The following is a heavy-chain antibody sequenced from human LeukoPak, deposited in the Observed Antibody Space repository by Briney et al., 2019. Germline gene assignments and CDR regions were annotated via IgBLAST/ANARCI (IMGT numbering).Heavy chain of an antibody. J-gene: IGHJ6*02. CDR2: VLDGRRER. Sequence: GAALRLSCAHSIYTFNRIMTCWVPGALGGGVGCVSNVLDGRRERCYVDSVKSRVTISGDNATNTLYLQMNSLRDEDTAVYYCARLIEMATILPICYSFYYIDVWGQGTPVTVSS. CDR1: IYTFNRIM. CDR3: ARLIEMATILPICYSFYYIDV. D-gene: IGHD5-24*01. V-gene: IGHV3-7*01.